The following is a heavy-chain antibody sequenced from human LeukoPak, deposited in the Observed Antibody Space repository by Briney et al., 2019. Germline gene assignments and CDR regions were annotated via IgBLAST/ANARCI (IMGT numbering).Heavy chain of an antibody. CDR1: GGSISSGGYS. CDR2: IYHSGST. V-gene: IGHV4-30-2*01. Sequence: SETLSLTCAVSGGSISSGGYSWSWIRQPPGKGLEWIGYIYHSGSTYYNPSLKSRVTISVDRPKNQFSLKLSSVTAADTAVYYCARVEGFWFDPWGQGTLVTVSS. J-gene: IGHJ5*02. CDR3: ARVEGFWFDP.